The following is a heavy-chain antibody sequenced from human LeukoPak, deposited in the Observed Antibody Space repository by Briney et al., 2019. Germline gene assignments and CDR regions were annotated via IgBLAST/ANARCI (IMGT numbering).Heavy chain of an antibody. J-gene: IGHJ6*03. Sequence: GESLKISCKGSGYSFTSYWIGWVRQMPGKGLEWMGIIYPGDSDTRYSPSFQGQVTISADKSISTAYLQWSSLKASDTAMYYCARQGGGYYYYYYYMDVWGKGTTVTVSS. V-gene: IGHV5-51*01. CDR1: GYSFTSYW. CDR3: ARQGGGYYYYYYYMDV. CDR2: IYPGDSDT.